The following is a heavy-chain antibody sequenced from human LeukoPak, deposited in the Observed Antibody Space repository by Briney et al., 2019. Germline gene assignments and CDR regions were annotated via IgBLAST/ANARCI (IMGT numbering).Heavy chain of an antibody. Sequence: PGGPLRLSCSGSGFTFSSYSMHWVRQAPGRGLEYVSGITSNGGSTYYADSTKGRFTISRDNSKNTLYLQMSSLRAEDTAVYYYVKRGLGSWPMYYFDYWGQGTLVTVSS. V-gene: IGHV3-64D*06. CDR2: ITSNGGST. D-gene: IGHD6-13*01. J-gene: IGHJ4*02. CDR3: VKRGLGSWPMYYFDY. CDR1: GFTFSSYS.